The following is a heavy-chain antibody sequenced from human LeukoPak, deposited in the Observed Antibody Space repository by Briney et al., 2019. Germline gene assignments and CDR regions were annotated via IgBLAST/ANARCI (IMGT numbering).Heavy chain of an antibody. CDR1: GYTFTSNY. J-gene: IGHJ4*02. V-gene: IGHV1-46*01. D-gene: IGHD6-6*01. CDR2: IYPRDGST. Sequence: ASVKVSCKASGYTFTSNYIHWVRQAPGQGLEWMGMIYPRDGSTSYAQKFQGRVTVTRDTSTSTVHMELSGLRSEDTAVYYCATSSSSSDFDYWGQGTLVTVSS. CDR3: ATSSSSSDFDY.